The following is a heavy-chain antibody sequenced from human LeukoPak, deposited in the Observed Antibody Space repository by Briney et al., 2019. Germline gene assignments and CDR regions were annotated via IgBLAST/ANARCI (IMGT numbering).Heavy chain of an antibody. J-gene: IGHJ6*02. CDR1: GYTFTGYY. V-gene: IGHV1-2*06. Sequence: ASVKVSCKASGYTFTGYYMHWVRQAPGQGLEWMGRINPNSGGTNYAQKFQGRVTMTRDTSISTAYMELSRLRSDDTAVYYCARDRPTKYYYGSGSCYKGYSYYYYGMDVWGQGTTVTVSS. D-gene: IGHD3-10*01. CDR3: ARDRPTKYYYGSGSCYKGYSYYYYGMDV. CDR2: INPNSGGT.